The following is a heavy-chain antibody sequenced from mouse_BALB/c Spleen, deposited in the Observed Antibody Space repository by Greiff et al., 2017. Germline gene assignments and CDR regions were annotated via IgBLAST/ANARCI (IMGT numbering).Heavy chain of an antibody. V-gene: IGHV5-6-5*01. Sequence: EVKVVESGGGLVKPGGSLTLSCAASGFTFSSYAMSWVRQTPEKRLEWVASISSGGSTYYPDSVKGRFTISRDNARNILYLQMSSLRSEDTAMYYCARDIYYDGSSPYYYAMDYWGQGTSVTVSS. CDR3: ARDIYYDGSSPYYYAMDY. CDR2: ISSGGST. J-gene: IGHJ4*01. D-gene: IGHD1-1*01. CDR1: GFTFSSYA.